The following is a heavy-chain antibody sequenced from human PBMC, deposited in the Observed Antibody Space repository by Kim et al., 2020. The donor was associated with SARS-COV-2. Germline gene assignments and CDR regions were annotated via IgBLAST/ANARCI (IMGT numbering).Heavy chain of an antibody. J-gene: IGHJ6*02. Sequence: GWSLRLSCAASGFTVSSNYMSWVRQAPGKGLEWVSVIYSGGSTYYADSVKGRFTISRDNSKNTLYLQMNSLRAEDTAVYYCARGGYSYGKYYYYGMDVWGQGTTVTVSS. V-gene: IGHV3-66*01. CDR2: IYSGGST. CDR3: ARGGYSYGKYYYYGMDV. D-gene: IGHD5-18*01. CDR1: GFTVSSNY.